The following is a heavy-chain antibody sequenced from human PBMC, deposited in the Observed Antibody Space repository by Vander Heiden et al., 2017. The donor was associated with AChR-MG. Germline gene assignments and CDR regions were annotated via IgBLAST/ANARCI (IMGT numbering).Heavy chain of an antibody. V-gene: IGHV3-23*01. D-gene: IGHD6-19*01. CDR2: SSGSGGST. Sequence: RLSCAASGFTFSSYAMSCVRQAPGKGLRWVSASSGSGGSTYYTDSVKGRFTISRDSSKNTLYLQLNSLRAEDTAVYYCVRDRSAVRVGMADGHWGHGTLVTVSS. CDR1: GFTFSSYA. CDR3: VRDRSAVRVGMADGH. J-gene: IGHJ1*01.